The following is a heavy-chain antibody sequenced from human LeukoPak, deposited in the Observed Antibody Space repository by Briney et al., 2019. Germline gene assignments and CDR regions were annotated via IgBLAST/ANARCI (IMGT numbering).Heavy chain of an antibody. Sequence: PSETLSLTCAVSGGSISSGGYSWSWIRQPPGKGLEWIGYIYHSGSTYYNPSLKSRVTISVDRSKNQFSLKLSSVTAADTAVYYCARADNGRGDYGTYFDYWGQGTLVTVSS. CDR1: GGSISSGGYS. V-gene: IGHV4-30-2*01. CDR3: ARADNGRGDYGTYFDY. D-gene: IGHD4-17*01. J-gene: IGHJ4*02. CDR2: IYHSGST.